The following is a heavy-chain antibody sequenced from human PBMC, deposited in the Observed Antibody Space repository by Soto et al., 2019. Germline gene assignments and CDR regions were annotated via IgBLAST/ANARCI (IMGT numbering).Heavy chain of an antibody. CDR3: ARDEYCSSTSCLDAFDI. D-gene: IGHD2-2*01. V-gene: IGHV3-21*01. CDR2: ISSSSSYI. J-gene: IGHJ3*02. CDR1: RFTFSSYS. Sequence: GGSLRLSCAASRFTFSSYSMNWVRQAPGKGLEWVSSISSSSSYIYYADSVKGRFTISRDNAKNSLYLQMNSLRAEDTAVYYCARDEYCSSTSCLDAFDIWGQGTMVTVSS.